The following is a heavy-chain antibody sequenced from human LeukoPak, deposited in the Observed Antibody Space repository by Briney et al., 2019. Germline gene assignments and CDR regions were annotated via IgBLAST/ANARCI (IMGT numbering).Heavy chain of an antibody. J-gene: IGHJ4*02. CDR1: GFTFSSEA. CDR2: VSGNSDTT. V-gene: IGHV3-23*01. CDR3: AKGIAVAGNSQYFDC. Sequence: GGSLRLSSAASGFTFSSEAMSWVRQAPGKVLEWVSGVSGNSDTTHYADSVKGRFTISRDNSKNTVHLQMSSLRAEDTAVYYCAKGIAVAGNSQYFDCWGQGALVFVSS. D-gene: IGHD6-19*01.